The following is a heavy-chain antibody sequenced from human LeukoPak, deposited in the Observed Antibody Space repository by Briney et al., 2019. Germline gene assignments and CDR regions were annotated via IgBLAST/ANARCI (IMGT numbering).Heavy chain of an antibody. V-gene: IGHV1-69*13. CDR2: IIPIFGTA. Sequence: SVKVSCKASGGTFSSYAISWVRQAPGQGLEWMGGIIPIFGTANYAQKFQGRVTITADESASTAYMELSSLRSEDTAVYYCARAGDYGDYAVNWFDPWDQGTLVTVSS. J-gene: IGHJ5*02. CDR1: GGTFSSYA. D-gene: IGHD4-17*01. CDR3: ARAGDYGDYAVNWFDP.